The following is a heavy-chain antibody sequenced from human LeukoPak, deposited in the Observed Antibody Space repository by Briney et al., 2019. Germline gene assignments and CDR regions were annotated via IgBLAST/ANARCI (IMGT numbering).Heavy chain of an antibody. CDR1: GFTFSSYA. Sequence: GGFLRLSCAASGFTFSSYAMSWVRQAPGKGLEWVSAISGSGGSTYYADSVKGRFTISRDNSKNTLYLQMNSLRAEDTAVYYCASSDYLWYFDYWGQGTLVTVSS. CDR3: ASSDYLWYFDY. D-gene: IGHD2/OR15-2a*01. CDR2: ISGSGGST. J-gene: IGHJ4*02. V-gene: IGHV3-23*01.